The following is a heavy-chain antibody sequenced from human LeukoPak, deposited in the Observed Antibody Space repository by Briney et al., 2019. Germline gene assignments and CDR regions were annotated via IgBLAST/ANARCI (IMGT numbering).Heavy chain of an antibody. V-gene: IGHV4-34*01. J-gene: IGHJ4*02. Sequence: SETLSLTCAVYGGSFSGYCWSWIRQPPGKGLEWIGEINHSGSTNYNPSLKSRVTISVDTSKNQFSLKLSSVTAADTAVYYCARGRYSYGPDYWDQGTLVTVSS. CDR1: GGSFSGYC. CDR3: ARGRYSYGPDY. CDR2: INHSGST. D-gene: IGHD5-18*01.